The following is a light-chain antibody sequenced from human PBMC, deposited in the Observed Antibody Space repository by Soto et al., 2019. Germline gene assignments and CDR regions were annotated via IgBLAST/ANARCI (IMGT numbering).Light chain of an antibody. J-gene: IGKJ1*01. CDR3: QHHNSYSQT. CDR2: GAS. Sequence: DMQLTQWPPTLSASVGDRVTITCRASQSIRYYLAWYQQMPGKAPKLLIYGASSLQSWVPSRFSGSGSGTEFTLTISSLQPDDFATYFCQHHNSYSQTFGQGTKVDIK. V-gene: IGKV1-5*01. CDR1: QSIRYY.